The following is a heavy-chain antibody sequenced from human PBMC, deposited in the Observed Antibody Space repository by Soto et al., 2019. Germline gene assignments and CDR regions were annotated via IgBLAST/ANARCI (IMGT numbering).Heavy chain of an antibody. CDR2: INAGNGNT. CDR1: GYTFTSYA. J-gene: IGHJ4*02. D-gene: IGHD5-12*01. Sequence: QVQLVQSGAEVKKPGASVKVSCKASGYTFTSYAMHWVRQAPGQRLEWMGWINAGNGNTKYSQKFQGRVTITRDTSASTAYMELSSLRSEDTAVYYCARVMTVATRVGLQWALLDYWGQGTLVTVSS. V-gene: IGHV1-3*01. CDR3: ARVMTVATRVGLQWALLDY.